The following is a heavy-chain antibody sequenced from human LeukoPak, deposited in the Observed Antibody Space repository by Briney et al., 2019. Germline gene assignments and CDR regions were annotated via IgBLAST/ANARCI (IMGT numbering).Heavy chain of an antibody. CDR1: GFTFSSYA. CDR2: ISGSGGST. D-gene: IGHD3-10*01. Sequence: GGSLRLSCAASGFTFSSYAMSWVRQAPGKGLEWVSAISGSGGSTYYADSVKGRFTISRDNSKNTLYLQLNSLRAEDTAVYYCPKWGYGSGSYSGFQHWGQGTLVTVSS. CDR3: PKWGYGSGSYSGFQH. J-gene: IGHJ1*01. V-gene: IGHV3-23*01.